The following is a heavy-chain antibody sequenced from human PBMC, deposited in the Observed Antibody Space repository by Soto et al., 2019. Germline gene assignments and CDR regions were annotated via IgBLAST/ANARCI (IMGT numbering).Heavy chain of an antibody. J-gene: IGHJ5*02. CDR2: IYHSGTT. V-gene: IGHV4-30-4*01. Sequence: PSETLSLTCIVSGASISTGGYYWSWIRQHPGKGLELIGYIYHSGTTYYNPSLESRLTISADSSKNLFSLNLSSVTAADTAVYYCARLESTRYDYIWGSYRQNWFDPWGQGTLVTVSS. CDR1: GASISTGGYY. CDR3: ARLESTRYDYIWGSYRQNWFDP. D-gene: IGHD3-16*02.